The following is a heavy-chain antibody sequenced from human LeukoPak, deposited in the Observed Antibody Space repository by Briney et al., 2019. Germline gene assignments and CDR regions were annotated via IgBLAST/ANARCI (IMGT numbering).Heavy chain of an antibody. D-gene: IGHD6-19*01. CDR1: GFTFSTYS. CDR2: ISSSSSTI. CDR3: ASGWAIDY. J-gene: IGHJ4*02. V-gene: IGHV3-48*01. Sequence: GGSLRLSCTASGFTFSTYSMNWVRQAPGKGLEWVSYISSSSSTIYYADSVKGRFTISRDNSKNTLYLQMNSLRAEDTAVYYCASGWAIDYWGQGTLVTVSS.